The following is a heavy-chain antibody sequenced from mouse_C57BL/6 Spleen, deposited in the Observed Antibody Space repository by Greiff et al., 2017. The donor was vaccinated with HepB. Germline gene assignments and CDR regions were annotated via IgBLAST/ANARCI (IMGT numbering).Heavy chain of an antibody. CDR2: ISSGSSTI. CDR3: ARGAGYGYYYAMDY. Sequence: EVQVVESGGGLVKPGGSLKLSCAASGFTFSDYGMHWVRQAPEKGLEWVAYISSGSSTIYYADTVKGRFTISRDNAKNTLFLQMTSLRSEDTAMYYCARGAGYGYYYAMDYWGQGTSVTVSS. D-gene: IGHD2-14*01. V-gene: IGHV5-17*01. J-gene: IGHJ4*01. CDR1: GFTFSDYG.